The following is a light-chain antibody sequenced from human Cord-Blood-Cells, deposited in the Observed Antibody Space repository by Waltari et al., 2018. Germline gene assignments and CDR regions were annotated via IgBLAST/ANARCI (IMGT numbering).Light chain of an antibody. CDR1: QSLVHSDGNTY. Sequence: DVVMTQSPLSLPVTLGQPASISCRSSQSLVHSDGNTYLNWFQQRPGQSPRCLIYKVSNRDSGVPDRFSGSGSGTDFTLKISRVEAEDVGVDYCMQGTHWPPTFGQGTKVEIK. V-gene: IGKV2-30*02. CDR3: MQGTHWPPT. CDR2: KVS. J-gene: IGKJ1*01.